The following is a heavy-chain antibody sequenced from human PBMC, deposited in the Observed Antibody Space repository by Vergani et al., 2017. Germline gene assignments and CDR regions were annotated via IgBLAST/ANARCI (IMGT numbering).Heavy chain of an antibody. V-gene: IGHV4-4*03. CDR2: IYHSGST. CDR1: GGSISSSNW. J-gene: IGHJ3*02. Sequence: QVQLQESGPGLVKPPGTLSLTCAVSGGSISSSNWWSWVRQPPGKGLEWIGEIYHSGSTNYNPSLKSRVTISVDTSKNQFSLKLSSVTAADTAVYYCARGRRGSSAAFDIWGQGTMVTVSS. D-gene: IGHD1-26*01. CDR3: ARGRRGSSAAFDI.